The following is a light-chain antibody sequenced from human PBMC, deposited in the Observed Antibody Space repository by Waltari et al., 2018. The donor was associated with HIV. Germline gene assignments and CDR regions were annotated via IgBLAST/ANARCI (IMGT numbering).Light chain of an antibody. CDR1: QKILFSSTNKNY. V-gene: IGKV4-1*01. J-gene: IGKJ1*01. CDR2: WAS. CDR3: QQYYSTPRT. Sequence: DLVLTQSPDSLAVSLGERATMNCKSSQKILFSSTNKNYLSWYQQRPGQPPRLLIYWASSRECGVPERFTGSGSGTNSTLTSSRLQADDVAVYFCQQYYSTPRTFGQGTKV.